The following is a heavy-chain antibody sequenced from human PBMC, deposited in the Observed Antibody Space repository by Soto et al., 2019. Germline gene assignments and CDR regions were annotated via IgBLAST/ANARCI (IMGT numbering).Heavy chain of an antibody. CDR3: ASSDNYYDSSGRRTFDI. D-gene: IGHD3-22*01. Sequence: QVQLVQSGAEVKKPGSSVKVSCKASGGTFSSYTISWVRQAPGQGLEWMGRIIPILGIANYAQKFQGRVTLTTXXPXSXVYRELSSRRSEDTAVYYWASSDNYYDSSGRRTFDIWGQGTMVTVSS. J-gene: IGHJ3*02. V-gene: IGHV1-69*02. CDR2: IIPILGIA. CDR1: GGTFSSYT.